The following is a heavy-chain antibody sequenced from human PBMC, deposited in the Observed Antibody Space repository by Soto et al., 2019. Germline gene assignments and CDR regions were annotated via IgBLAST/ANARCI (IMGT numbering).Heavy chain of an antibody. D-gene: IGHD1-1*01. CDR2: ISAHNGNT. Sequence: QVHLVQSGAEVKKPGASVKVSCKASGYTFTSYGITWVRQAPGQGLEWMGWISAHNGNTVYAQKLKGRVIVARDTSTSPAYMELRSLISDGTAVYYCARGRYGDYWGQGALVTVSS. CDR3: ARGRYGDY. CDR1: GYTFTSYG. V-gene: IGHV1-18*01. J-gene: IGHJ4*02.